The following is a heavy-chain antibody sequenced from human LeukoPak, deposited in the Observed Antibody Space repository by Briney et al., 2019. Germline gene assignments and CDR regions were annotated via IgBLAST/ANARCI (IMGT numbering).Heavy chain of an antibody. J-gene: IGHJ3*02. Sequence: SETLSLTCTVSGGSIRSSYYYWGWIRQPPGKGLEWIGYIYYSGSTNYNPSLKSRVTISVDTSKNQFSLKLSSVTAADTAVYYCATPGGDYDSSGYAFDIWGQGTMVTVSS. CDR3: ATPGGDYDSSGYAFDI. V-gene: IGHV4-61*05. D-gene: IGHD3-22*01. CDR2: IYYSGST. CDR1: GGSIRSSYYY.